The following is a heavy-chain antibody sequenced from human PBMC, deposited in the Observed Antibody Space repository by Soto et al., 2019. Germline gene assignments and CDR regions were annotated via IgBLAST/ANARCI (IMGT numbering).Heavy chain of an antibody. CDR2: IYYSGTT. CDR1: GGSISSGDYF. CDR3: ARAPGYDILTGYRKYFDY. J-gene: IGHJ4*02. D-gene: IGHD3-9*01. V-gene: IGHV4-30-4*01. Sequence: SETLSLTCTVSGGSISSGDYFWSWIRQAPGKGLEWIGYIYYSGTTYYNPSLKGRVTISSDTSKNQYSLKLSSATAADTAVYYCARAPGYDILTGYRKYFDYWGRGILVTVSS.